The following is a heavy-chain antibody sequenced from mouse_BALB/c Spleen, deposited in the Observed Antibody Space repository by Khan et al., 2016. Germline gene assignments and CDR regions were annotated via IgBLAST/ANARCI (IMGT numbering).Heavy chain of an antibody. D-gene: IGHD1-3*01. V-gene: IGHV2-9*02. CDR2: IWAGGST. CDR3: ARDSGSGLYYFDY. CDR1: GCSLTTYG. J-gene: IGHJ2*01. Sequence: QVQLKESGPGLVAPSQSLSITCTVSGCSLTTYGIHWVRQPPGKGLEWLGIIWAGGSTNYNSALMSRLSFSKDNSKNRVLLKMNSLQTDDTAIYYCARDSGSGLYYFDYWGQGTTLTVSS.